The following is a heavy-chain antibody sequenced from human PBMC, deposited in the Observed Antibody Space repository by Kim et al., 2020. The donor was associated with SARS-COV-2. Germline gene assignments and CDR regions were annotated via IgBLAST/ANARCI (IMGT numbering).Heavy chain of an antibody. J-gene: IGHJ4*02. V-gene: IGHV6-1*01. D-gene: IGHD5-18*01. CDR3: ARAEDTAMGLIDY. Sequence: VSEKSQIIINPDTSKNQFSLQLNSVTPEDTAVYYCARAEDTAMGLIDYWGQGTLVTVSS.